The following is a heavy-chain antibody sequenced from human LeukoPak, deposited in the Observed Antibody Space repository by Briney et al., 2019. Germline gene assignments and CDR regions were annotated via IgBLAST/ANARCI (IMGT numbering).Heavy chain of an antibody. CDR1: GYTFTSYG. D-gene: IGHD1-7*01. CDR3: AREGAGTTEGDYYYYYMDV. V-gene: IGHV1-18*01. CDR2: ISAYNGNT. J-gene: IGHJ6*03. Sequence: ASVKVSCKASGYTFTSYGISWVRQTPGQGLEWMGWISAYNGNTNYAQKLQGRVTMTTDTSTSTAYMKLRSLRSDDTAVYYCAREGAGTTEGDYYYYYMDVWGKGTTVTVSS.